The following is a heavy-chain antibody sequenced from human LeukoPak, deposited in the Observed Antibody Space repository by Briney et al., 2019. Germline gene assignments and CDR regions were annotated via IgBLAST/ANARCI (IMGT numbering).Heavy chain of an antibody. CDR2: IYTSGST. J-gene: IGHJ5*02. CDR3: ARDVRYFDWLTYNWFDP. D-gene: IGHD3-9*01. V-gene: IGHV4-4*07. CDR1: GGSISSYY. Sequence: SETLSLTCTVSGGSISSYYWSCIRQPAGKGLEWIGRIYTSGSTNYNPSLKSRVTMSVDTSKNQFSLKLSSVTAADTAVYYCARDVRYFDWLTYNWFDPWGQGTLVTVSS.